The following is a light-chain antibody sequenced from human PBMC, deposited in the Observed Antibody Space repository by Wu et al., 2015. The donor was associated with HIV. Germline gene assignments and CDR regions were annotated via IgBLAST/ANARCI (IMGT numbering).Light chain of an antibody. J-gene: IGKJ1*01. CDR2: GAS. V-gene: IGKV3-20*01. Sequence: IVLTQSLGTLSLSPGERATLSCRASQTISNIYLAWYQQRPGQPPRLLIYGASSRATGIPGRFSGSGSGTEFTLTINRLEPEDFAVYYCQQYGSSPWVFGQGTKVEIK. CDR1: QTISNIY. CDR3: QQYGSSPWV.